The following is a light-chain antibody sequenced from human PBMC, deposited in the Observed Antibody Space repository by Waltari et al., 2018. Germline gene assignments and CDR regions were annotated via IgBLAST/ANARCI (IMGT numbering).Light chain of an antibody. V-gene: IGKV3-11*01. J-gene: IGKJ4*01. CDR2: DAS. CDR1: QSVSSY. Sequence: EIVLTQHPATLSLYPGDRATLSCRASQSVSSYLAWYQQKPGQAPRLLIYDASNRATGIPARFSGSGSGTDFTLTISSLEPEDFAVYYCQQRSNWPLTFGGGTKVEIK. CDR3: QQRSNWPLT.